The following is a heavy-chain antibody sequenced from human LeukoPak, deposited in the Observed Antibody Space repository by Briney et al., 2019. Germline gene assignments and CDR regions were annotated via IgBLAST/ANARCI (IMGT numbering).Heavy chain of an antibody. D-gene: IGHD3-22*01. V-gene: IGHV3-21*01. CDR3: AKYRDDSSGSWPFDP. J-gene: IGHJ5*02. CDR2: ISSSSSYI. Sequence: PGGSLRRSCAASGFTFSSYSMNWVRQAPGKGLEWVSSISSSSSYIYYADSVKGRFTISRDNAKNSLYLQMNSLRAEAPAVYYCAKYRDDSSGSWPFDPWAQGTLVTVSS. CDR1: GFTFSSYS.